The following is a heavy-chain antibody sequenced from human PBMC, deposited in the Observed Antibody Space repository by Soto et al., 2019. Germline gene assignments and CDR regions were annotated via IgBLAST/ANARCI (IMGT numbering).Heavy chain of an antibody. CDR2: INHSGST. V-gene: IGHV4-34*01. CDR3: ARDYYFDY. Sequence: QVQLQQWGAGLLKPSETLSLTCAVYGGSFSGYYWSWIRQPPGKGLEWIGEINHSGSTNYNPSLKSRVTISVDTSKNQFSLKLSSVTAADTALYYCARDYYFDYWGQGTLVTVSS. CDR1: GGSFSGYY. J-gene: IGHJ4*02.